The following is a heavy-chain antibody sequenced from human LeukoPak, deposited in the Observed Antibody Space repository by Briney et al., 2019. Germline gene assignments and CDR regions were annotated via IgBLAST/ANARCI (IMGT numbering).Heavy chain of an antibody. V-gene: IGHV4-59*01. J-gene: IGHJ6*02. Sequence: SETLSLSCTVSGGSTSSYYWSWIRQPPGKGLEWIGYIYYSGSTNYNPSLKSRVTISVDTSKNQFSLKLSSVTAADTAVYYCARGSSGWYSDYYYGMDVWGQGTTVTVSS. CDR3: ARGSSGWYSDYYYGMDV. D-gene: IGHD6-19*01. CDR1: GGSTSSYY. CDR2: IYYSGST.